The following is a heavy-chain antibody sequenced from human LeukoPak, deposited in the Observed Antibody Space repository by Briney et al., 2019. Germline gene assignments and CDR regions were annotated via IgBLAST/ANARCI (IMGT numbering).Heavy chain of an antibody. V-gene: IGHV1-46*01. CDR3: ARVAVYYYDSSGYYEEGFDY. CDR2: INPSGGST. CDR1: GGTFSRYG. Sequence: ASVKVSCKASGGTFSRYGISWVRQATGQGLEWMGIINPSGGSTSYAQKFQGRVTMTRDTSTSTVYMELSSLRSEDTAVYYCARVAVYYYDSSGYYEEGFDYWGQGTLVTVSS. D-gene: IGHD3-22*01. J-gene: IGHJ4*02.